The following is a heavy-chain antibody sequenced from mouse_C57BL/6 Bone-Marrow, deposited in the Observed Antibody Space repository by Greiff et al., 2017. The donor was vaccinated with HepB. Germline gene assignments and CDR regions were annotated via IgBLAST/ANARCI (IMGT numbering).Heavy chain of an antibody. Sequence: QVQLKQPGAELVKPGASVKVSCKASGYTFTSYWMHWVKQRPGQGLEWIGRIHPSDSDTNYNQKFKGKATLTVDKSSSTAYMQLSSLTSEDSAVYYCAIKGVRGSWFAYWGQGTLVTVSA. J-gene: IGHJ3*01. CDR2: IHPSDSDT. V-gene: IGHV1-74*01. CDR1: GYTFTSYW. D-gene: IGHD2-1*01. CDR3: AIKGVRGSWFAY.